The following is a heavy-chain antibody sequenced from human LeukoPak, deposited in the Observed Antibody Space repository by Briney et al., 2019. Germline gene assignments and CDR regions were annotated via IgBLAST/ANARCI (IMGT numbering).Heavy chain of an antibody. Sequence: GGSLRLSCVASGFTFSNYGMNWVRQAPGKGLEWVSGIVGSGVTTYYADSVKGRFTISRDNSKNTLYLQMNSLRAEDTAVYYCAKTLVAARDYDAFDIWGQGTMVTVSS. D-gene: IGHD2-15*01. J-gene: IGHJ3*02. CDR3: AKTLVAARDYDAFDI. CDR2: IVGSGVTT. CDR1: GFTFSNYG. V-gene: IGHV3-23*01.